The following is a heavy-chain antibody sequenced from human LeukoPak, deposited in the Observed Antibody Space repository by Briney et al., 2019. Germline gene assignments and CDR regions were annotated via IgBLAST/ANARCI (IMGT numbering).Heavy chain of an antibody. CDR2: ISSSSSYI. CDR1: GFTFSSYS. CDR3: AREDYGDYGGFDY. D-gene: IGHD4-17*01. V-gene: IGHV3-21*01. Sequence: GGSLRFSCAASGFTFSSYSMNWVRQAPGKGLEWVSSISSSSSYIYYADSVKGRFTISRDNAKNSLYLQMNSLRAEDTAVYYCAREDYGDYGGFDYWGQGTLVTVSS. J-gene: IGHJ4*02.